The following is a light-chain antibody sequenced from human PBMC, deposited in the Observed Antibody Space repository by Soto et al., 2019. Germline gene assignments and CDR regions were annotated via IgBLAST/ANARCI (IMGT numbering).Light chain of an antibody. V-gene: IGLV4-69*01. CDR2: LNSDGSH. CDR1: SGHSTYD. Sequence: QSVLTQSPSASASPGASVKLTCTLSSGHSTYDIAWHQQQPEKGPRFLLKLNSDGSHSKGDGVPVRFSGSSSGAERYLTISRLESEDEAYYYCQTWGTGAVVFGGGTKLTVL. J-gene: IGLJ2*01. CDR3: QTWGTGAVV.